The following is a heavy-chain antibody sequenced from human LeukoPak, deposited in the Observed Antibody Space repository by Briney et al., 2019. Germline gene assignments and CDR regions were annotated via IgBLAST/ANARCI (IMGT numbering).Heavy chain of an antibody. Sequence: PGGSLRLSCAASGFTFSSYSMNWVRQAPGKGLEWVSSISYAGSVKGRFTISRDNSKDTLFLQLNSLRAEDTAVYYCASQGPEGTSGWYWGQGTLVTVSS. CDR2: IS. V-gene: IGHV3-21*01. D-gene: IGHD6-19*01. J-gene: IGHJ4*02. CDR1: GFTFSSYS. CDR3: ASQGPEGTSGWY.